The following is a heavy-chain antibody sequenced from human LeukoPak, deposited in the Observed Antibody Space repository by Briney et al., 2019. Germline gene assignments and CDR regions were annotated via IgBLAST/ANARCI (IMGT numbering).Heavy chain of an antibody. CDR1: GYSISGGSY. CDR2: LFHAGST. Sequence: MPSETLPLTCAVSGYSISGGSYWGWIRHPPGKGLGGMAGLFHAGSTYYTPSLKSGFTLSRDTSKNQFSLKMNSLTAADTAVYYCERDRSGGYSVDYWGQGTLVTVS. V-gene: IGHV4-38-2*02. J-gene: IGHJ4*02. D-gene: IGHD1-26*01. CDR3: ERDRSGGYSVDY.